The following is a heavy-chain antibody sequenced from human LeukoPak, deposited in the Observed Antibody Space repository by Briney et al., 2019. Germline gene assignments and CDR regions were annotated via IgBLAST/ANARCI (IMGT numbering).Heavy chain of an antibody. CDR1: GYTFTSYY. V-gene: IGHV1-46*01. J-gene: IGHJ6*02. CDR3: ARDGGIFWSGYYTDYYYGMDV. Sequence: ASVKVSCKASGYTFTSYYMHWVRRAPGQGLEWMGQINPSGGIISYAQKFQGRVTITADESTSTAYMELSSLRSEDTAVYYCARDGGIFWSGYYTDYYYGMDVWGQGTTVTVSS. CDR2: INPSGGII. D-gene: IGHD3-3*01.